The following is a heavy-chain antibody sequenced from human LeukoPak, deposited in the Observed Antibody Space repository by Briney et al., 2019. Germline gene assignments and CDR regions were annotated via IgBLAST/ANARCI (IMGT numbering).Heavy chain of an antibody. D-gene: IGHD3-22*01. CDR2: IYYSGST. J-gene: IGHJ4*02. CDR3: ARGGDYYDSSGPNDY. CDR1: GGSISSSSYY. Sequence: SETLSLTCTVSGGSISSSSYYWGWIRQPPGKGLEWIGSIYYSGSTYYNPSLKSRVTISVDRSKNQFSLKLSSVTAADTAVYYCARGGDYYDSSGPNDYWGQGTLVTVSS. V-gene: IGHV4-39*07.